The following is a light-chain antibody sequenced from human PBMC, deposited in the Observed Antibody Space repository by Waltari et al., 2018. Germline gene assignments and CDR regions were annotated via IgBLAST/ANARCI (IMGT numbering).Light chain of an antibody. V-gene: IGLV5-45*01. J-gene: IGLJ2*01. CDR2: CRSDSTE. Sequence: QAVLTQPASLSASPGASVRLTCPLRSGLHVTTFNIYCYQQRPGSPPRFLLKCRSDSTEQRGSGVPSRFSVSKDSSANAALLLISGLQSEDEADYYCMILYNDAVVFGGGTKLTVL. CDR1: SGLHVTTFN. CDR3: MILYNDAVV.